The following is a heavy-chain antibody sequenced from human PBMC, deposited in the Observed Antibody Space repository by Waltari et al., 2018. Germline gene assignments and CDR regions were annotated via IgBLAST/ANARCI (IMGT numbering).Heavy chain of an antibody. V-gene: IGHV3-33*01. CDR1: GFTFSSYG. Sequence: QVQLVESGGGVVQPGRSLRLSCAASGFTFSSYGMHWVRQAPGKGLEWVAVIWYDGSNKDYADSVKGRFTISRDNSKNTLYLQMNSLRAEDTAVYYCARDLSSWPDYWGQGTLVTVSA. D-gene: IGHD6-13*01. CDR2: IWYDGSNK. J-gene: IGHJ4*02. CDR3: ARDLSSWPDY.